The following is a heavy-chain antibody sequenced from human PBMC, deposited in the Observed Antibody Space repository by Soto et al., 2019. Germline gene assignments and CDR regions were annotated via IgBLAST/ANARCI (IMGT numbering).Heavy chain of an antibody. J-gene: IGHJ4*02. Sequence: QVQLVQSGAEVKKPGASVKVSCKASGHTFTNYYMHWVRQAPGQGLEWMGLINPRDDSISYAQKLQGRVTVTRDTSTSTVYMELSSLRSDDTAVYYCAREGDGYKYFDLWGQGTLVTVSS. CDR3: AREGDGYKYFDL. D-gene: IGHD5-12*01. V-gene: IGHV1-46*04. CDR1: GHTFTNYY. CDR2: INPRDDSI.